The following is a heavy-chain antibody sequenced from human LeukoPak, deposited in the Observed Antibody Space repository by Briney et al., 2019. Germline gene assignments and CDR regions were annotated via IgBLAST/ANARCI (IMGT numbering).Heavy chain of an antibody. J-gene: IGHJ5*02. Sequence: SETLSFTCTVSGGSISSSSYYWGWIRQPPGKGLEWIGSIYYSGSTYYNPSLKSRVTISVDTSKNQFSLKLSSVTAADTAVYYCARQVVPLHPWFDPWGQGTLVTVSS. CDR2: IYYSGST. CDR3: ARQVVPLHPWFDP. D-gene: IGHD2-2*01. V-gene: IGHV4-39*01. CDR1: GGSISSSSYY.